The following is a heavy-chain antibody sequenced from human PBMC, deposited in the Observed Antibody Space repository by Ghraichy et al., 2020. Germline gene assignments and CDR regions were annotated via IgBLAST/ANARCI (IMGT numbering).Heavy chain of an antibody. CDR1: GYTFTSYD. CDR2: MNPNSGNT. Sequence: ASVKVSCKASGYTFTSYDINWVRQATGQGLEWMGWMNPNSGNTGYAQKFQGRVTMTRNTSISTAYMELSSLRSEDTAVYYCARGSYYSLIAWCEFDPWGQGTLVTVSS. CDR3: ARGSYYSLIAWCEFDP. D-gene: IGHD4-11*01. V-gene: IGHV1-8*01. J-gene: IGHJ5*02.